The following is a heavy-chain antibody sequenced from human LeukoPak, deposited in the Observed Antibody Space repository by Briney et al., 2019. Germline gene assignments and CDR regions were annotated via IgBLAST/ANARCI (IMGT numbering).Heavy chain of an antibody. CDR2: INTNTGNP. J-gene: IGHJ4*02. Sequence: ASVKVSCKASGYTFTSYAMNWVRQAPGQGLEWMGWINTNTGNPTYAQGFTGRFVFSLDTSVSTAYLQISSLKAEDTAVYYCARDSSRVSDGYNSFGDYWGQGTLVTVSS. CDR3: ARDSSRVSDGYNSFGDY. D-gene: IGHD5-24*01. V-gene: IGHV7-4-1*02. CDR1: GYTFTSYA.